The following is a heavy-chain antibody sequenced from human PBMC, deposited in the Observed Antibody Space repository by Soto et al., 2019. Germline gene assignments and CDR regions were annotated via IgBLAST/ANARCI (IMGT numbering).Heavy chain of an antibody. CDR3: GRLEGLATISYYFDY. D-gene: IGHD5-12*01. CDR1: GGSVSSSSYY. V-gene: IGHV4-39*01. Sequence: QLLESGPGLVKPSETLSLTCTVSGGSVSSSSYYWGWVRQPPGKGLEWIGSVYYSGSTYYNPSLESRVTISVDKSKNQFSLKLMSLSAADTAVYYCGRLEGLATISYYFDYWGQGALVTVPS. J-gene: IGHJ4*02. CDR2: VYYSGST.